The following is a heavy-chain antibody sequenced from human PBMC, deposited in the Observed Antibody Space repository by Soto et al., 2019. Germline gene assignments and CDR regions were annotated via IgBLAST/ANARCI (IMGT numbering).Heavy chain of an antibody. V-gene: IGHV3-30*18. CDR2: ILYDGSNK. Sequence: QVQLVESGGGVVQPGRSLRLSCAASGFTFSSYGMHWVRQAPGKGLEWVAVILYDGSNKYYADSVKGRFTISRDNSKNTLYLQMNSLRAEDTAVYYCAKALYDIAVGAPFDYWGQGTLVTVSS. CDR3: AKALYDIAVGAPFDY. J-gene: IGHJ4*02. CDR1: GFTFSSYG. D-gene: IGHD6-19*01.